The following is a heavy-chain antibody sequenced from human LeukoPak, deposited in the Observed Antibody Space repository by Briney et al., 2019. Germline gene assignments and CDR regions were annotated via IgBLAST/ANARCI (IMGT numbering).Heavy chain of an antibody. Sequence: ASVKVSCKASGYTLSQYAMHWVRQAPRQRPEWMGWINSGNSNTKYDQKFQGRVTITRDTSANTAYMELSSLRSEDTAVYYCAREQWLGSFYYYYYGLAVWGQGTTVTVSS. J-gene: IGHJ6*02. CDR1: GYTLSQYA. V-gene: IGHV1-3*04. D-gene: IGHD6-19*01. CDR3: AREQWLGSFYYYYYGLAV. CDR2: INSGNSNT.